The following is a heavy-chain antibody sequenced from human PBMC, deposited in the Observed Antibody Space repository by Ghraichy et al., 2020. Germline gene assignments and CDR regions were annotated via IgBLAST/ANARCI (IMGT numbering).Heavy chain of an antibody. Sequence: SQTLSLTCAVSGGSISSGGYSWSWIRQPPGKGLEWIGYIYHSGSTYYNPSLKSRVTISVDRSKNQFSLKLSSVTAADTAVYYCARVSSGWDYYDSPYYYVDVWGKGTTVTVSS. CDR1: GGSISSGGYS. V-gene: IGHV4-30-2*01. CDR3: ARVSSGWDYYDSPYYYVDV. J-gene: IGHJ6*03. D-gene: IGHD3-22*01. CDR2: IYHSGST.